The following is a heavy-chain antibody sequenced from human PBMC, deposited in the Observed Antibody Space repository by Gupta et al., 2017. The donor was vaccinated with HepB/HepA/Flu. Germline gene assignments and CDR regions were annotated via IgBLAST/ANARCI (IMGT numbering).Heavy chain of an antibody. CDR1: GGSISSSSYY. D-gene: IGHD3-22*01. Sequence: QLQLQESGPGLVKPSETLSLTCTVSGGSISSSSYYWGWIRQPPGKGLEWMGNIYSSGSTYYNPSLKSRVTISVDTSKNQFSLKLSSVTAADTAVYYCARGNGYYFQLDYWGQGTLVTVSS. J-gene: IGHJ4*02. CDR2: IYSSGST. CDR3: ARGNGYYFQLDY. V-gene: IGHV4-39*01.